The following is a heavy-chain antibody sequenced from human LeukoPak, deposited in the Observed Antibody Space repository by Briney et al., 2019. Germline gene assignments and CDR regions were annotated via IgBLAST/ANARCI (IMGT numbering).Heavy chain of an antibody. CDR3: ARGFSGYYDSSLGQLDY. CDR1: GGTFSSYA. J-gene: IGHJ4*02. Sequence: SVKVSCKASGGTFSSYAISWVRQAPRQGLEWMGRLIPNFGIANYAQKFQGRVTMTGDKSTSTAYMELSSLISEDTAVYYCARGFSGYYDSSLGQLDYWGQGTLVTVSS. D-gene: IGHD3-22*01. V-gene: IGHV1-69*04. CDR2: LIPNFGIA.